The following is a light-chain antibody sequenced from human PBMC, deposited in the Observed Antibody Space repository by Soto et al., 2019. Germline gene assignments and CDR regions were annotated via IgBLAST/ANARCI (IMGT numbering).Light chain of an antibody. J-gene: IGLJ1*01. CDR3: QSPDHRLSGSV. CDR2: GNT. V-gene: IGLV1-40*01. CDR1: SSNIGAGYD. Sequence: QSVLTQPPSMSGAPGQKVTISCAGSSSNIGAGYDVHWYQQLPGRAPKLLIHGNTNRPSGVPDRFSGSKSGTTASLAITGVQAEDEADYYSQSPDHRLSGSVFGTGTKLTVL.